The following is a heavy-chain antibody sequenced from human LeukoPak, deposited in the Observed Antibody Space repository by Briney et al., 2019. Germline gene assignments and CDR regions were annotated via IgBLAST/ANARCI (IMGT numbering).Heavy chain of an antibody. CDR3: ARDAGSQTDGIWYDAFDM. CDR1: GFIFNKYW. D-gene: IGHD6-13*01. J-gene: IGHJ3*02. V-gene: IGHV3-7*01. Sequence: GGSLRVSCAASGFIFNKYWMTWVRQAPGKGLEWVANIRQDGSRKSYVDSVEGRFTISRDNAQNSLFLEMNSLRAEDTAVYYCARDAGSQTDGIWYDAFDMWGPGTRVTVSS. CDR2: IRQDGSRK.